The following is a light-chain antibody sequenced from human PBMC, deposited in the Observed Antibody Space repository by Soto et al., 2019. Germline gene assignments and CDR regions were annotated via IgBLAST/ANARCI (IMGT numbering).Light chain of an antibody. CDR3: RQYNSYPRT. CDR2: KAS. Sequence: DIQMTQSPSTLSASVGDRVTITCRASQSISIWLAWYQQKPGTAPKLLIYKASSLESGVPSRFSGSGSGTEFTLTISSLQPDDFATYYCRQYNSYPRTFGQGTKVDIK. CDR1: QSISIW. J-gene: IGKJ1*01. V-gene: IGKV1-5*03.